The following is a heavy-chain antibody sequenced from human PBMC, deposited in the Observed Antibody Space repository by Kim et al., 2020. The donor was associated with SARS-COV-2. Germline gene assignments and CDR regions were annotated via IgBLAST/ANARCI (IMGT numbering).Heavy chain of an antibody. J-gene: IGHJ4*02. CDR2: IYPGDSDT. CDR1: GYSFTSYW. D-gene: IGHD3-10*01. V-gene: IGHV5-51*01. CDR3: ARQRKPYYGSGSYPHKYYFDY. Sequence: GESLKISCKGSGYSFTSYWIGWVRQMPGKGLEWMGIIYPGDSDTRYSPSFQGQVTISADKSISTAYLQWSSLKASDTAMYYCARQRKPYYGSGSYPHKYYFDYWGQGTLVTVSS.